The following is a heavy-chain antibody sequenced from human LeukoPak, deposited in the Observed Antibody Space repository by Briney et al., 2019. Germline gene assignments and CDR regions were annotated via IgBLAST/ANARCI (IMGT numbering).Heavy chain of an antibody. CDR2: IYHSGST. CDR1: GYSISSGYY. Sequence: SETLSLTCTVSGYSISSGYYWGWIRQPPGKGLEWIGSIYHSGSTYYNPSLKSRVTISVDTSKSQFSLKLSSVTAADTAVYYCARGPPYYFDYWGQGTLVTVSS. CDR3: ARGPPYYFDY. V-gene: IGHV4-38-2*02. J-gene: IGHJ4*02.